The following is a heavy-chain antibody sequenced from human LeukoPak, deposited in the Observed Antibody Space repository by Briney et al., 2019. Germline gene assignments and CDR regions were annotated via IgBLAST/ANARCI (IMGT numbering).Heavy chain of an antibody. V-gene: IGHV3-30-3*01. CDR1: GFTFSSYA. CDR2: ISYDGSNK. Sequence: GRSLRLSCAASGFTFSSYAMHWVRQAPGKGLEWVAVISYDGSNKYYADSVKGRFTISRDNSKNTLYLQMNSPRAEDTAVYYCARGGDYYDSSGYYSPPFDFDYWGQGTLVTVSS. J-gene: IGHJ4*02. D-gene: IGHD3-22*01. CDR3: ARGGDYYDSSGYYSPPFDFDY.